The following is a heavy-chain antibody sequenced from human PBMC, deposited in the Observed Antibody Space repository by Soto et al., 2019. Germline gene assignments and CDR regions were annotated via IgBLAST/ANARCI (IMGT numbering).Heavy chain of an antibody. J-gene: IGHJ4*02. CDR3: ARDEGGGYDSSLAY. V-gene: IGHV4-4*02. D-gene: IGHD5-12*01. CDR1: SGSISSSNW. Sequence: QVQLQESGPGLVKPSGTLSLTCAVSSGSISSSNWWSWVRQPPGKGLEWIREIYHSGSTNYNPSLKSRVTISVDKSKNQFSLKLSSVTAADTAVYYCARDEGGGYDSSLAYWGQGTLVTVSS. CDR2: IYHSGST.